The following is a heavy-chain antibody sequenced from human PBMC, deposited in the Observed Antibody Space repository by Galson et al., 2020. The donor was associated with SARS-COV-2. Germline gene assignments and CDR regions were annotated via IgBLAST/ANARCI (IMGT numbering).Heavy chain of an antibody. CDR2: IHYGGTT. D-gene: IGHD6-25*01. Sequence: SETLSLTCAVSGGSITSSHWWSWVRQPPGKGLEWIGEIHYGGTTYYNPSFNRRITLSIDTSKNQFSLNLNSVTAADTAVYYCARASPQRESDSWGQGTLVTVSS. CDR3: ARASPQRESDS. V-gene: IGHV4-4*02. J-gene: IGHJ4*02. CDR1: GGSITSSHW.